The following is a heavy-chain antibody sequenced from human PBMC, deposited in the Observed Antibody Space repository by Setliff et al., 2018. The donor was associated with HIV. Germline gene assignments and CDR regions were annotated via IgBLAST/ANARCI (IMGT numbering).Heavy chain of an antibody. CDR1: GDTFTGYT. J-gene: IGHJ4*02. V-gene: IGHV1-69*13. Sequence: GASVKVSCKSSGDTFTGYTITWVRQAPGQGLEWMGGIIPSLGTANYAQRFQGRVTFTADASTSTVYMELSSLRSDDTAVYYCARTFIGAERYFDYWGQGTLVTVSS. CDR3: ARTFIGAERYFDY. D-gene: IGHD3-16*02. CDR2: IIPSLGTA.